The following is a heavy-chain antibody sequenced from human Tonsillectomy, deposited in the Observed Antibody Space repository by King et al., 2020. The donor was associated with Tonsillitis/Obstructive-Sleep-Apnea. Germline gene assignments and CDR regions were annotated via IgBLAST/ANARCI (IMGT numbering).Heavy chain of an antibody. Sequence: QLQESGPGLVKPSETLSLTCTVSGGSISSYYWSWIRQPPGKGLEWIGYIYYSGSTNYNPSLKSRVTISVDTSKNQFSLKLSSVTAADTAVYYCARHRLLRGYSYVWRVFDYWGQETLLTLPP. D-gene: IGHD5-18*01. J-gene: IGHJ4*02. CDR3: ARHRLLRGYSYVWRVFDY. CDR1: GGSISSYY. CDR2: IYYSGST. V-gene: IGHV4-59*08.